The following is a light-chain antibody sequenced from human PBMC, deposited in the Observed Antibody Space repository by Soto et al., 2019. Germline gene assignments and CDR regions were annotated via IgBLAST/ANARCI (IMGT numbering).Light chain of an antibody. J-gene: IGKJ1*01. CDR3: QHYGYPQWT. Sequence: EIVLTQSPDTLSLSPGERATLSCRASQSGSSSYLAWYQQRPGQPPRLLIYGVFTRADDIPDRFSGSGSGTDFTLPISSLQPEDFAVYYCQHYGYPQWTFGQGTKVEI. CDR2: GVF. CDR1: QSGSSSY. V-gene: IGKV3-20*01.